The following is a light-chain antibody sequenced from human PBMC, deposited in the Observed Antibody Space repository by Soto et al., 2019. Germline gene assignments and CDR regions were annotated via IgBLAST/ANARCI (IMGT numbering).Light chain of an antibody. J-gene: IGKJ2*01. V-gene: IGKV1-5*03. CDR2: KAS. CDR3: QQYNSYSYT. Sequence: DIPMTQSPSTLSASVGDRVTITCRASQSISSWLAWYQQKPGKAPKLLIYKASSLESGVPSRFSGSVSGTEFTLTSSSLQPDDFATYYCQQYNSYSYTFGQGTKLEIK. CDR1: QSISSW.